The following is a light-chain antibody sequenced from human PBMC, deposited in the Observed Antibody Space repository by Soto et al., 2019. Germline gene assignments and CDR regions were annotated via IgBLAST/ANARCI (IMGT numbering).Light chain of an antibody. J-gene: IGLJ2*01. CDR2: LNNDGSH. Sequence: QSVLTQSRSASASLGASVKLTCTLSSGHSSYAIAWHQKQPGKGPRYLMDLNNDGSHTKGDGIPDRFSGSSSGADRFLIISSLQSEDEADYYCQTWGTGFQFFGGGTKLTV. CDR3: QTWGTGFQF. V-gene: IGLV4-69*01. CDR1: SGHSSYA.